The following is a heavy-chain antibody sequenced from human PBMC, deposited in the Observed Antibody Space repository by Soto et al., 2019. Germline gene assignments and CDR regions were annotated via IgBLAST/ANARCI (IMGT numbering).Heavy chain of an antibody. CDR1: GYTFTGYG. CDR2: ISAYNGNT. D-gene: IGHD3-22*01. CDR3: AGSGPNDSSGYYLS. J-gene: IGHJ4*02. Sequence: ASVKVSCKASGYTFTGYGISWVRQAPGQGLEWMGWISAYNGNTNYAQKLQGRVTMTTDTSTSTAYMELRSLRSDDTAVYYCAGSGPNDSSGYYLSWGQGTLVTVSS. V-gene: IGHV1-18*04.